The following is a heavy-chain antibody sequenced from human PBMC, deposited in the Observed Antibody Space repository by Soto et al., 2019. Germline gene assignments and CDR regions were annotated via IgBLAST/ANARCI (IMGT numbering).Heavy chain of an antibody. Sequence: GGSLRLSCAASGFTFSSYAMHWVRQAPGKGLEWVAVISYDGSNKYYADSVKGRFTISRDNSKNTLYLQMDSLRAEDTAVYYCARDFWDSSSWYSSYYYGMDVWGQGTTVTVSS. CDR1: GFTFSSYA. CDR2: ISYDGSNK. J-gene: IGHJ6*02. CDR3: ARDFWDSSSWYSSYYYGMDV. D-gene: IGHD6-13*01. V-gene: IGHV3-30-3*01.